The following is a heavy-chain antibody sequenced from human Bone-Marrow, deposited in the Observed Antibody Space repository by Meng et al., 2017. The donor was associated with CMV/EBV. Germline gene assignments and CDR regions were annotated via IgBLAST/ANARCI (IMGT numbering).Heavy chain of an antibody. CDR2: IKQDGSEK. Sequence: GGSLRLSCAASGFTFSSYWMSWVRQAPGKGLEWVANIKQDGSEKYYVDSVKGRFTISRDNAKNSLYLQMNSLRAEDTAVYYCARKGKGGYSGYDRGYYFDYWGQGTLVTVSS. V-gene: IGHV3-7*01. CDR3: ARKGKGGYSGYDRGYYFDY. CDR1: GFTFSSYW. J-gene: IGHJ4*02. D-gene: IGHD5-12*01.